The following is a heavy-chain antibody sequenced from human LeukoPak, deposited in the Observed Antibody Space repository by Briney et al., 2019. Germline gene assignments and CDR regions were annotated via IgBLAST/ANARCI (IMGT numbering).Heavy chain of an antibody. CDR1: GYTFTGYY. V-gene: IGHV1-2*02. J-gene: IGHJ4*02. CDR3: TREISGYSDY. CDR2: INANSGDT. D-gene: IGHD3-22*01. Sequence: ASVKVSCKASGYTFTGYYMHWVRQAPGQGLEWMGWINANSGDTKYAQKFQGRVTMTRDTSISTAYMELSRLRSDDTAMYYCTREISGYSDYWGQGTLVTVSS.